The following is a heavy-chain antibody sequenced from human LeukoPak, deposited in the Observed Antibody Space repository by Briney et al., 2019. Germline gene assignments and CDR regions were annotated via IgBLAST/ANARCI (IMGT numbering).Heavy chain of an antibody. CDR2: INNDGSSA. Sequence: GGSLRLSCAASGFTFSSYWMHWVRQVPGKGLVWVSRINNDGSSASYVDSVKGRFTISRDNAKNTLFLQMNSLRAEDTAVYYCARRGTGHGMDVWGQGTAVIVSS. CDR3: ARRGTGHGMDV. D-gene: IGHD1-1*01. CDR1: GFTFSSYW. J-gene: IGHJ6*02. V-gene: IGHV3-74*01.